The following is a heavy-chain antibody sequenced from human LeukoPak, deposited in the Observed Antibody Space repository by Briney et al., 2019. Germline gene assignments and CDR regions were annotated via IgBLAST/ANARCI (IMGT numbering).Heavy chain of an antibody. CDR3: ARHEGFSQKD. J-gene: IGHJ4*02. CDR2: IHESGST. V-gene: IGHV4-4*02. CDR1: GVSMSSNNW. Sequence: SGTLSFTCAVSGVSMSSNNWWGWVRQPPGKGLEWIGEIHESGSTNYNPSLKSRVTISVDKSKDQFSLKLSSVTAADTAVYYCARHEGFSQKDWGQGTQVTVS.